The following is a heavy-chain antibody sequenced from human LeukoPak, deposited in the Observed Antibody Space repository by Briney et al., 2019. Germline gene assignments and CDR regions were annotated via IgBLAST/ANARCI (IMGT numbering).Heavy chain of an antibody. D-gene: IGHD3-22*01. J-gene: IGHJ4*02. Sequence: GGSLRLSCAASGFTFSSYSMNWVRQAPGKGLEWVSSISSSSYIYYADSVKGRFTISRDNAKNSLYLQMNSPRAEDMALYYCAKGHNPYYYDSSGLDYWGQGTLVTVSS. CDR3: AKGHNPYYYDSSGLDY. CDR1: GFTFSSYS. CDR2: ISSSSYI. V-gene: IGHV3-21*04.